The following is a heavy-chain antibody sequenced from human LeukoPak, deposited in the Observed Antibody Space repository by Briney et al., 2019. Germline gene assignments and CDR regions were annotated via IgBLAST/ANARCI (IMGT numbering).Heavy chain of an antibody. D-gene: IGHD5-12*01. J-gene: IGHJ5*02. CDR2: MYYSGST. Sequence: SETLSLTCSVSGGSISSHFWSWIRQPPGKGQELSGHMYYSGSTNYNPSLKSRVTISVDTSKTHFSLKLSSVTAADTAVYYCVRYRLSAGDISWGQGSLVTVSS. CDR3: VRYRLSAGDIS. CDR1: GGSISSHF. V-gene: IGHV4-59*08.